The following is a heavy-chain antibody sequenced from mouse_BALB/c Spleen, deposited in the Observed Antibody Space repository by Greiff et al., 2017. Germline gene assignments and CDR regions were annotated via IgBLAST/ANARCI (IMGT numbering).Heavy chain of an antibody. V-gene: IGHV10S3*01. D-gene: IGHD2-1*01. CDR3: VRDRGNYNFDV. Sequence: EVKLVETGGGLVQPKGSLKLSCAASGFTFNTNAMNWVRQAPGKGLEWVARIRSKSNNYATYYADSVKDRFTISRDDSQSMLYLQMNNLKTEDTAMYYCVRDRGNYNFDVWGAGTTVTVSS. CDR1: GFTFNTNA. CDR2: IRSKSNNYAT. J-gene: IGHJ1*01.